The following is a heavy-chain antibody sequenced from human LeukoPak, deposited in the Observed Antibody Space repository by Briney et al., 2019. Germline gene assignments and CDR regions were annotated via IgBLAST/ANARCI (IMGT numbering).Heavy chain of an antibody. CDR3: ARDIREQLVPGDYYYMDV. J-gene: IGHJ6*03. D-gene: IGHD6-13*01. CDR2: ISSSSSYI. V-gene: IGHV3-21*01. CDR1: GFTFSSYS. Sequence: GGSLRLSCAASGFTFSSYSMNWVRQAPGKGLEWVSSISSSSSYIYYADSVKGRFTISRDNAKNSLYLQMNSLRAEDTAVYYCARDIREQLVPGDYYYMDVWGKGTTVTVSS.